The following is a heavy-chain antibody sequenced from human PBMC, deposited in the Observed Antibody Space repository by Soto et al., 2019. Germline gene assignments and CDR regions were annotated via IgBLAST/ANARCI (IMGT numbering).Heavy chain of an antibody. CDR1: GYTFTSYG. V-gene: IGHV1-18*04. CDR2: ISAYNGNT. J-gene: IGHJ4*02. CDR3: ARAGYCSGGSCYSQTTLDY. Sequence: RASVKVSCKASGYTFTSYGISWVRQAPGQGLEWMGWISAYNGNTNYAQKLQGRVTMTTDTSTSTAYMELRSLRSDDTAVYYCARAGYCSGGSCYSQTTLDYWGQGTLVTVSS. D-gene: IGHD2-15*01.